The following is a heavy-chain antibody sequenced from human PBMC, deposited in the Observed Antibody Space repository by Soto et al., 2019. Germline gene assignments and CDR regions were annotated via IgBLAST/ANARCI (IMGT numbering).Heavy chain of an antibody. CDR1: AGMTGRCYYY. D-gene: IGHD1-1*01. V-gene: IGHV4-30-4*01. CDR3: VFFTDPATTEIYTLSLHDALPISVQ. CDR2: IYYSVNT. J-gene: IGHJ1*01. Sequence: TRTGSAGMTGRCYYYVCWIRQPPRKGLEWIGYIYYSVNTYYNPSLKSRLTISLDTSKNQFSLTLSYVTAADTSVSFCVFFTDPATTEIYTLSLHDALPISVQ.